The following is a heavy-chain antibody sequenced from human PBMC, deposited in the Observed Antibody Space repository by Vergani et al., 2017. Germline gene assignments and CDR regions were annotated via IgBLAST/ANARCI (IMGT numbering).Heavy chain of an antibody. J-gene: IGHJ5*02. D-gene: IGHD2-2*01. V-gene: IGHV3-30*02. CDR2: IRYDGSRR. Sequence: QVQLVEWGGGVVQPGGSLRLSCTASGFIFSSHGMHWVRQAPGKGLEWVAFIRYDGSRRDYADSVKGRFTISRDNSKNTLYLQMNSLRAEDTAVYYCANPEGVIPAAGGWFDPWGQGTLVTVSS. CDR3: ANPEGVIPAAGGWFDP. CDR1: GFIFSSHG.